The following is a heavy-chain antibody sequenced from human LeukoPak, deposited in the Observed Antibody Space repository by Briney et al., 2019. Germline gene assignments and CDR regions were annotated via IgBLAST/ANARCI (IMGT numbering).Heavy chain of an antibody. D-gene: IGHD3-10*01. CDR2: IRYDERIQ. CDR3: AKGLTRSWVNWFDS. J-gene: IGHJ5*01. Sequence: PGGSLRLSCAASGFTFSTYGMHWVRQAPGKGLEWVAVIRYDERIQEYADSVKGRFTISRDISKNTLYLQMNSLRADDTAVYYCAKGLTRSWVNWFDSWGQGTLVTVSS. CDR1: GFTFSTYG. V-gene: IGHV3-33*06.